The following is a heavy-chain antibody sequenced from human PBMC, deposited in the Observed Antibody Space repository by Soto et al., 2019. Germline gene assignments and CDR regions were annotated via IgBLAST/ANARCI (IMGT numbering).Heavy chain of an antibody. J-gene: IGHJ5*02. Sequence: PSETLSLTCTVSVGSISSDNYYWGWIRQSPGKGLEWIGSIFYVGTTYYNASLKSRVTISVDTSKNQFSLRLISVTASDTAVYYCARTYYETTGWFDPWSPGTLVTVSS. CDR3: ARTYYETTGWFDP. D-gene: IGHD1-1*01. V-gene: IGHV4-39*01. CDR1: VGSISSDNYY. CDR2: IFYVGTT.